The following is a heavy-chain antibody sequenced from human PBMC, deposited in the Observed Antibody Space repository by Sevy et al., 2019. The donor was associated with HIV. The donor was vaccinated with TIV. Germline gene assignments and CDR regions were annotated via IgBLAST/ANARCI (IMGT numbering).Heavy chain of an antibody. J-gene: IGHJ4*02. CDR2: ISGSGGST. Sequence: GGSLRLSCAASGFTFSSYAMSWVRQAPGKGLEWVSAISGSGGSTYYADSVKGRFTISRDNSKNTLYLQMNSLRAEDTAVYYCANTNTYYYDSSGYFFDYWGQGTLVTVSS. CDR1: GFTFSSYA. CDR3: ANTNTYYYDSSGYFFDY. V-gene: IGHV3-23*01. D-gene: IGHD3-22*01.